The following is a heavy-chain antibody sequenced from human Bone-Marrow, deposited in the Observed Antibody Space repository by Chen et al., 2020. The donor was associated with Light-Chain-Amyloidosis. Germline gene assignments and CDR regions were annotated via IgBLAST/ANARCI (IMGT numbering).Heavy chain of an antibody. CDR2: ISYDGCIV. CDR3: AKVTNGWYGGGFDS. V-gene: IGHV3-30*18. CDR1: GFTLSTYG. J-gene: IGHJ5*01. D-gene: IGHD3-10*01. Sequence: QVRLVESGGGVVRPGMSLRLSCAASGFTLSTYGMHWVRQVPGKGLEWVAMISYDGCIVHYKESVMGRFTISRDNRKNIIYLHMNRLRSEETALYHCAKVTNGWYGGGFDSWGHGTLVTVSS.